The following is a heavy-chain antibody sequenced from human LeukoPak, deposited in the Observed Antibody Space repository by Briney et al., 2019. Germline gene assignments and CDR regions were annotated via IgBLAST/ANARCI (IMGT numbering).Heavy chain of an antibody. CDR2: IKQDGSEK. CDR3: ARDVHFGIAVAGTDY. D-gene: IGHD6-19*01. J-gene: IGHJ4*02. V-gene: IGHV3-7*01. Sequence: GGSLRLSCAASGFTFSSYWMSWVRQAPGKGLEWVANIKQDGSEKYYVDSVKGRFTISRDNAKNSLYLQMNSLRAEDTAVYYCARDVHFGIAVAGTDYWGQGTLVTVSS. CDR1: GFTFSSYW.